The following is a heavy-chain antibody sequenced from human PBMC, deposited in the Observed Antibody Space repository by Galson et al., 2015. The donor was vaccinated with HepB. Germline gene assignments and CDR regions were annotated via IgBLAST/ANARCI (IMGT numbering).Heavy chain of an antibody. V-gene: IGHV3-23*01. CDR3: VKDASSWYGGWFGV. CDR2: IPCSGDPI. Sequence: SLRLSCAASGFTLSSYGMSWVRQAPGKGLEWVSVIPCSGDPISYGDSVKGRFTISRDIYKNTVYLEMNGLRDEDTDTYYCVKDASSWYGGWFGVWGQGALVTVSS. CDR1: GFTLSSYG. D-gene: IGHD6-13*01. J-gene: IGHJ5*02.